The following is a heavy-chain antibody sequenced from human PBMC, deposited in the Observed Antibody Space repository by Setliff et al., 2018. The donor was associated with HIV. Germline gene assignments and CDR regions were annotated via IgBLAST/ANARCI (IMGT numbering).Heavy chain of an antibody. Sequence: SETLSLTCAVSGYSIRSGYYWGWIRQSPGKGLEWIGTMLRTGTSYYNPSLTSRVTISQDTSKNQFSLELTSVTAADTAIYYCADPPAGLWGQGILVTVSS. J-gene: IGHJ4*02. CDR2: MLRTGTS. CDR1: GYSIRSGYY. D-gene: IGHD2-21*02. V-gene: IGHV4-38-2*01. CDR3: ADPPAGL.